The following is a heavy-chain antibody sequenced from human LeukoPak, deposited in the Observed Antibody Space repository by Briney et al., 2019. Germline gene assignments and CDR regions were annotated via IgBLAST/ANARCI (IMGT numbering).Heavy chain of an antibody. CDR1: GYTFTGYY. D-gene: IGHD3-10*01. CDR2: INPNSGGT. J-gene: IGHJ6*02. Sequence: GASVKVSCKASGYTFTGYYMHWVRQVLGQGLEWMGWINPNSGGTNYAQKFQGRVTMTRDTSISTAYMELSRLRSDDTAVYYCARETDLSPDPYYYGSGSYYTTRYYYYGMDVWGQGTTVTVSS. V-gene: IGHV1-2*02. CDR3: ARETDLSPDPYYYGSGSYYTTRYYYYGMDV.